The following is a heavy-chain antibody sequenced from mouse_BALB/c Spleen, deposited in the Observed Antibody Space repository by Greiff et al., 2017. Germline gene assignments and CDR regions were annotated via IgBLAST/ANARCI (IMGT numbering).Heavy chain of an antibody. CDR3: ARPLLLRSYAMDY. D-gene: IGHD1-1*01. CDR2: ISSGSSTI. Sequence: EVQLVESGGGLVQPGGSRKLSCAASGFTFSSFGMHWVRQAPEKGLEWVAYISSGSSTIYYADTVKGRFTISRDNPKNTLFLQMTSLRSEDTAMYYCARPLLLRSYAMDYWGQGTSVTVSS. CDR1: GFTFSSFG. J-gene: IGHJ4*01. V-gene: IGHV5-17*02.